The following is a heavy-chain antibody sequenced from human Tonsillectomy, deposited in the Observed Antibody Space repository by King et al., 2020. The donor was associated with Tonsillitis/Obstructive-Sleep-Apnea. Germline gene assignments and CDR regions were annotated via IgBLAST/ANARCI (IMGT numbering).Heavy chain of an antibody. CDR2: ISYDGSNK. V-gene: IGHV3-30*01. Sequence: VQLVESGGGVVQPGRSLRLSCAASGFTFSSYAMHWVRQAPGKGLEGGAVISYDGSNKYYADSVKGRFTISRDNSKNTLLLQMNSLGAEDTAVYYCSREGPGQLLVYYMDVWGKGTTVTVS. J-gene: IGHJ6*03. CDR1: GFTFSSYA. CDR3: SREGPGQLLVYYMDV. D-gene: IGHD1-26*01.